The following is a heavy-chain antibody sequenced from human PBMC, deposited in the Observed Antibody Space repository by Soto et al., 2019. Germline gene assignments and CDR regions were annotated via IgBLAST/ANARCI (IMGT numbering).Heavy chain of an antibody. D-gene: IGHD3-9*01. V-gene: IGHV3-15*07. CDR3: TTSILTGYFRWSIFDE. CDR1: GFTFSNAW. CDR2: IKSKTDGGTT. Sequence: PGGSLRLSCAASGFTFSNAWMNWVRQAPGKGLEWVARIKSKTDGGTTDYAAPVKGRFTISRDDSKNTLFLQMNSLKTEDTAVYYCTTSILTGYFRWSIFDERGQGNVVTVSS. J-gene: IGHJ4*02.